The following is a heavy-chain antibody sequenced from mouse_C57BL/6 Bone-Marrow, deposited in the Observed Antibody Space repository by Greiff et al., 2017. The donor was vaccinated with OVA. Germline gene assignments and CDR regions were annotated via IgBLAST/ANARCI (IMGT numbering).Heavy chain of an antibody. CDR2: INYDGSST. CDR1: GFTFSDYY. D-gene: IGHD1-1*01. V-gene: IGHV5-16*01. Sequence: EVKVVESEGGLVQPGSSMKLSCTASGFTFSDYYMAWVRQVPEKGLEWVANINYDGSSTYYLDSLKSRFIISRDNAKNILYLQMSSLKSEYTATYYCAREGTTVVPYAMDYWGQGTSVTVSS. J-gene: IGHJ4*01. CDR3: AREGTTVVPYAMDY.